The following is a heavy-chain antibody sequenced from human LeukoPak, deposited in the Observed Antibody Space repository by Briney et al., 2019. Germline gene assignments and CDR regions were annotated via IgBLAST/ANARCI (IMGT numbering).Heavy chain of an antibody. CDR3: ARDGPSAGDYFDY. V-gene: IGHV4-39*02. CDR2: IYYSGST. Sequence: SETLSLTCTVSGGSISSSSYYWGWIRQPPGKGLEWIGSIYYSGSTYYNPSLKSRVTISVDTSKNQFSLKLSSVTAADTAVYYCARDGPSAGDYFDYWGQGTLVTVSS. D-gene: IGHD6-13*01. CDR1: GGSISSSSYY. J-gene: IGHJ4*02.